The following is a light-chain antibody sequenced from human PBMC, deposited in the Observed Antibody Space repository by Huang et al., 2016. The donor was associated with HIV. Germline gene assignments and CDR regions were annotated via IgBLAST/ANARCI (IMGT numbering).Light chain of an antibody. Sequence: EVGMTQSPVTLSVSPGERATLSCRASQSINSNLAWYQQKPGQPPRLLIYGASTRAAGVPARFCGSGSGTEFSLTINSLQSQDYAVYDCQQYNSWPPLTFGGGTEVGMK. CDR2: GAS. CDR1: QSINSN. V-gene: IGKV3-15*01. CDR3: QQYNSWPPLT. J-gene: IGKJ4*01.